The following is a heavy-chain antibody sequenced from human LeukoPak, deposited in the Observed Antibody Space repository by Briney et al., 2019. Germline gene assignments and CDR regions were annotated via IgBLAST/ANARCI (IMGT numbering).Heavy chain of an antibody. CDR2: ISSSGSTI. V-gene: IGHV3-48*03. CDR3: APLSGSYFGDDAFDI. CDR1: GFTFSSYE. D-gene: IGHD1-26*01. J-gene: IGHJ3*02. Sequence: GGSLGLSCAASGFTFSSYEMNWVRQAPGKGLEWVSYISSSGSTIYYADSVKGRFTISRDNAKNSLYLQMNSLRAEDTAVYYCAPLSGSYFGDDAFDIWGQGTMVTVSS.